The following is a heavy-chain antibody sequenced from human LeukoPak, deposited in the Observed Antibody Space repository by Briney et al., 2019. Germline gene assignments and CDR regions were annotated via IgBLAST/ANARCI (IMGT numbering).Heavy chain of an antibody. D-gene: IGHD2-2*01. CDR2: INPNSGGT. Sequence: ASVKVSCKASGYTFTGYYMHWVRQAPGQGLEWMGWINPNSGGTNYAQKFQGWVTMTRDTSISTAYMELSRLRSDDTAVYYCAREFLGYCSSTSCYASDYYYGMDVWGQGATVTVSS. CDR1: GYTFTGYY. J-gene: IGHJ6*02. CDR3: AREFLGYCSSTSCYASDYYYGMDV. V-gene: IGHV1-2*04.